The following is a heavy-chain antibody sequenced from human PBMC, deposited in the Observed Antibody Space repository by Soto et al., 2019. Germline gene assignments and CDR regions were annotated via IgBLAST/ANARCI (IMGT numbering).Heavy chain of an antibody. CDR3: ARDVSRGNRWFDS. CDR1: GYTSTNDG. J-gene: IGHJ5*01. CDR2: INAGSGNT. V-gene: IGHV1-3*01. D-gene: IGHD5-12*01. Sequence: ASVKVSCKASGYTSTNDGMHWVRQAPGQRLEWMGWINAGSGNTNYAQKFQGRITMTTDTSTSTVYMELSSLRSEDTAVYYCARDVSRGNRWFDSRRQGTLVIVS.